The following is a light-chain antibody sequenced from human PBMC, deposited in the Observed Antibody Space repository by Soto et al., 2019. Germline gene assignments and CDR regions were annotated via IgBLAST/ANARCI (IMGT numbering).Light chain of an antibody. Sequence: QSALTQPASVSGSPGQSITISCTGTSSDVGGYNYVSWYQQHPGKAPKFMIYDVSNRPSGVSNRFSGSKSGNTASLTISGLQAEDEADYYCSSYTSSSTLYVFGTGTKLTDL. CDR2: DVS. J-gene: IGLJ1*01. V-gene: IGLV2-14*01. CDR3: SSYTSSSTLYV. CDR1: SSDVGGYNY.